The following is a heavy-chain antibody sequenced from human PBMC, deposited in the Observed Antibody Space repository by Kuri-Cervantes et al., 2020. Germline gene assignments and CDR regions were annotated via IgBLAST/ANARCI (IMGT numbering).Heavy chain of an antibody. Sequence: GGSLRLSCKVSGYTLTELSMHWVRQAPGKGLEWMGGFDPEDGETIYAQKFQGRVTMTEDTSTDTAYMELSSLRSEDTAVYYCANLYSGYESYYYYYGMDVWGQGTTVTDSS. CDR3: ANLYSGYESYYYYYGMDV. CDR1: GYTLTELS. D-gene: IGHD5-12*01. V-gene: IGHV1-24*01. CDR2: FDPEDGET. J-gene: IGHJ6*02.